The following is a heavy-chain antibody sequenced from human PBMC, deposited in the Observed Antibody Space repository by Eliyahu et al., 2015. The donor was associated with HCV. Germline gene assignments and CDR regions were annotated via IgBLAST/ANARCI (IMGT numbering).Heavy chain of an antibody. CDR2: IHYSGGT. CDR3: ASGGGGIAVAGTGGWFDP. D-gene: IGHD6-19*01. J-gene: IGHJ5*02. CDR1: GGSITTYY. Sequence: QVQLQESGPGLVKPSETLSLTCTVSGGSITTYYWSWIRQPPGKGLEWIGYIHYSGGTNYHPSLKSRVTLSVDTSKNQFSLKLTSVTAADTAVYYCASGGGGIAVAGTGGWFDPWGQGTLVTVSS. V-gene: IGHV4-59*01.